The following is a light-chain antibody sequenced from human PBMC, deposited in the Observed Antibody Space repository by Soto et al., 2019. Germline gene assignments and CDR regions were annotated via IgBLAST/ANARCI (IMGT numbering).Light chain of an antibody. J-gene: IGKJ2*01. Sequence: DIQMTQSPSTLSASVGDRVTITCRASQRMSPWLAWYQQKPGKAPKILIYKASSLESEVPSRFSCSDSGTELTLTISSLQPDDFATYFCQQYKTYSRTFGQGTKLEIK. CDR1: QRMSPW. V-gene: IGKV1-5*03. CDR2: KAS. CDR3: QQYKTYSRT.